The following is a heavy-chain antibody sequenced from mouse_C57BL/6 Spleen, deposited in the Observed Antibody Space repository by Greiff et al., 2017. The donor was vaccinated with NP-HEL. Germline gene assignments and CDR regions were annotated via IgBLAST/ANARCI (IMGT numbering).Heavy chain of an antibody. CDR1: GYAFTNYL. CDR2: INPGSGGT. J-gene: IGHJ3*01. V-gene: IGHV1-54*01. D-gene: IGHD2-4*01. Sequence: QVQLQQSGAELVRPGTSVKVSCKASGYAFTNYLIEWVKQRPRQGLEWIGVINPGSGGTNYNEKFKGKATLTADKSSSTAYMQLSSLTSEDSAVYFCARQDYDYDGVFAYWGQGTLVTVSA. CDR3: ARQDYDYDGVFAY.